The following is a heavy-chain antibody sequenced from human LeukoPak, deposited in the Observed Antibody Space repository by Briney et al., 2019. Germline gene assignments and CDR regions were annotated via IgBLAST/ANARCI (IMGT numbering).Heavy chain of an antibody. V-gene: IGHV4-34*01. J-gene: IGHJ4*02. CDR3: ARVRHRRDGYNSDY. CDR1: GGSFSGYY. CDR2: INHSGST. D-gene: IGHD5-24*01. Sequence: SETLSLTCAVYGGSFSGYYWSWIRRPPGKGLEWIGEINHSGSTNYNPSLKSRVTISVDTSKNQFSPKLSSVTAADTAVYYCARVRHRRDGYNSDYWGQGTLVTVSS.